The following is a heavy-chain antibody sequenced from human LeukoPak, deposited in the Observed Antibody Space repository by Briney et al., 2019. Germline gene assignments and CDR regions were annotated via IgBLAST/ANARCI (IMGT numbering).Heavy chain of an antibody. CDR3: ARVDGDSPSDWIDP. V-gene: IGHV4-59*01. Sequence: SETLSLTCTVSGGSISGYYWGWIRQPPGKGLDWIGHNYYSGGTNYNPSLRSRVSISGDTSRNQFSLNLRSVTAADTAVYYCARVDGDSPSDWIDPRGRGTLVIVSS. CDR1: GGSISGYY. D-gene: IGHD4-17*01. J-gene: IGHJ5*02. CDR2: NYYSGGT.